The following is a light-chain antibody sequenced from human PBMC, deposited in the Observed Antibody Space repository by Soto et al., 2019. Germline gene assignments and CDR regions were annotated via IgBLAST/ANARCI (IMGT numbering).Light chain of an antibody. CDR2: EVS. V-gene: IGLV2-8*01. CDR3: SSYAGSNNWV. J-gene: IGLJ7*01. Sequence: QPVLTQPPSASGSPGQSVTISCTGASGDIGDYNYVSWYQQHPGSAPKLLIYEVSKRPSGVPDRFSGSKSGKTASLTVSGLQAEDEAEYFCSSYAGSNNWVFGEGTQLTVL. CDR1: SGDIGDYNY.